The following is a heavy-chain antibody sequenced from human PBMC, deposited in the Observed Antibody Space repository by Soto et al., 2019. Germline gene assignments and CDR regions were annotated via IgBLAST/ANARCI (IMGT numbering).Heavy chain of an antibody. CDR2: INPSSTIM. Sequence: GGSLRLSCTASGFIFTDYYMTWFRQAPGKGLEWISYINPSSTIMYYSDSVRGRFTISRDNDKRSVYLQMNALRVEDTAVYYCARTYCRTNDCVPWGQGTLVTVSS. V-gene: IGHV3-11*01. CDR3: ARTYCRTNDCVP. CDR1: GFIFTDYY. J-gene: IGHJ5*02. D-gene: IGHD2-15*01.